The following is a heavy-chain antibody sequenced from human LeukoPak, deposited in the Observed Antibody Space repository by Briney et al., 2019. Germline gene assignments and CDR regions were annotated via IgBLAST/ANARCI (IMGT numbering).Heavy chain of an antibody. Sequence: GGSLRLSCGASGFTFSSSEMNWVRQAPGKGLELVSYISSSGSKIYYADSVKGRFTISKDNAKNSLYLQMNSLRAEDTAVYYCARGPYTEYVYNWFDPWGPGTLVTVAS. CDR3: ARGPYTEYVYNWFDP. CDR1: GFTFSSSE. V-gene: IGHV3-48*03. D-gene: IGHD3-16*01. CDR2: ISSSGSKI. J-gene: IGHJ5*02.